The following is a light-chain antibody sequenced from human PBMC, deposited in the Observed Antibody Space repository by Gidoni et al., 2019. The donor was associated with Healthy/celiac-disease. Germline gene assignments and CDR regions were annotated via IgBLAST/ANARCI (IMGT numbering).Light chain of an antibody. J-gene: IGKJ3*01. CDR1: QSVNSN. Sequence: EIVMTQSPATLSVSPGERATLSCRASQSVNSNLAWYQQKPGQAPRLLIYAASTRATGIPARFSGSGSGTEFTLTISSLQSEDFAIYYCQQYNNWPITFGPGTKVDIK. V-gene: IGKV3-15*01. CDR2: AAS. CDR3: QQYNNWPIT.